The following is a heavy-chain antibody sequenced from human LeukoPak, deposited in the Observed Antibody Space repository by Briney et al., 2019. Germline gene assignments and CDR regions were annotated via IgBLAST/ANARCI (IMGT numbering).Heavy chain of an antibody. V-gene: IGHV3-48*01. D-gene: IGHD3-22*01. J-gene: IGHJ4*02. CDR1: GFTFSSYS. Sequence: GGSLRLSCAASGFTFSSYSMNWVRQAPGKGLEWVSYISSSSSTIYYADSVKGRFTISRDNAKNSLYLQMNSLRAEDTAVYYCARAGLYYDGSGYYLHWGQGTLVTVSS. CDR2: ISSSSSTI. CDR3: ARAGLYYDGSGYYLH.